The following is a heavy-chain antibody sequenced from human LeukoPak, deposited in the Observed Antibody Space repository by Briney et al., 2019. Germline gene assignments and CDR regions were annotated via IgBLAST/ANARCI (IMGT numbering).Heavy chain of an antibody. CDR2: INQDGREK. CDR1: GFNFNSYW. CDR3: TTFYTRLTDY. J-gene: IGHJ4*02. V-gene: IGHV3-7*05. Sequence: PGGSLRLSCAASGFNFNSYWISWVRQAPGKGLEWLATINQDGREKYYVDSVKGLFTISRDNAKSSLYLQMNSLRAEDTAVYYCTTFYTRLTDYWGQGTLVSVSS. D-gene: IGHD2/OR15-2a*01.